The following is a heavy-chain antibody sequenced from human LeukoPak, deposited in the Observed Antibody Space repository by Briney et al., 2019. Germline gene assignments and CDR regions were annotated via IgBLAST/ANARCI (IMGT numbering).Heavy chain of an antibody. CDR2: ISGSGDST. D-gene: IGHD6-19*01. J-gene: IGHJ3*02. V-gene: IGHV3-23*01. CDR3: TQQWLVLGAFDI. Sequence: SGGSLRLSCADSGFTFSSYAMSWVRLAPGKGLEWVSAISGSGDSTYDADSVKGRFTISRDNSKNTLYLQMNSLRAEDTAVYYCTQQWLVLGAFDIWGQGTMVTVSS. CDR1: GFTFSSYA.